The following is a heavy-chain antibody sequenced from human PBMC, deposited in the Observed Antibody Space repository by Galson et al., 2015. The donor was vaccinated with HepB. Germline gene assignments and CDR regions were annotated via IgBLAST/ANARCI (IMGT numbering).Heavy chain of an antibody. CDR2: ISSSSSYI. J-gene: IGHJ4*02. V-gene: IGHV3-21*01. CDR3: ARDPFDRLDDSSGYRDY. D-gene: IGHD3-22*01. CDR1: GFTFSSYS. Sequence: SLRLSCAASGFTFSSYSMNWVRQAPGKGLEWVSSISSSSSYIYYADSVKGRFTISRDNAKNSLYLQMNSLRAEDTAVYYCARDPFDRLDDSSGYRDYWGQGTLVTVSS.